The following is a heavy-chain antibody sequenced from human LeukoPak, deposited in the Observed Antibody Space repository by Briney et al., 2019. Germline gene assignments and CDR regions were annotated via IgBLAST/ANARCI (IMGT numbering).Heavy chain of an antibody. J-gene: IGHJ4*02. Sequence: GGSLRLSCAASGFTFSSYAMHWVRQAPGKGLEWVAVISYDGSNKYYADSVKGRFTISRDNSKNTLYLQMNSLRAEDTAVYYCARLGARQILEYWGQGTLVTVSS. CDR2: ISYDGSNK. V-gene: IGHV3-30-3*01. D-gene: IGHD4-17*01. CDR1: GFTFSSYA. CDR3: ARLGARQILEY.